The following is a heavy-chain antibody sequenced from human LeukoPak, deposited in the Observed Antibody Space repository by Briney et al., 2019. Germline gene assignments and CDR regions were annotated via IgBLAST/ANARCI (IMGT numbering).Heavy chain of an antibody. CDR3: AKERNRGYSSSTSCLSIDY. CDR2: ISGSGGST. J-gene: IGHJ4*02. V-gene: IGHV3-23*01. CDR1: GFTFSSYA. D-gene: IGHD2-2*01. Sequence: GGALRLSCAASGFTFSSYAMSWVGQDPGKGLEWVSAISGSGGSTYYADSVKARFTISRDNSNNTLYLQMNSLRAEDTAVYYCAKERNRGYSSSTSCLSIDYWGQGTLVTVSS.